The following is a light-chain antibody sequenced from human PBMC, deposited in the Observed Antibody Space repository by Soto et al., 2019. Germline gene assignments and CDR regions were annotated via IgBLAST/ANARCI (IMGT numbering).Light chain of an antibody. V-gene: IGLV1-44*01. CDR2: SDG. Sequence: QLVLTQPPSASGTPGQRVTISCSGSSSNVGSNTVSWYQQLPGTAPKVLIYSDGQRPSGVPDRFSGSGSGSSASLAISGLQSGDEGDYYCASWEDSLNGWVIGGGTKLTVL. J-gene: IGLJ3*02. CDR3: ASWEDSLNGWV. CDR1: SSNVGSNT.